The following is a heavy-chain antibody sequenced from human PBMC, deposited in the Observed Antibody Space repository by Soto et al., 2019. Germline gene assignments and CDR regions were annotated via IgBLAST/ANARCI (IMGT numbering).Heavy chain of an antibody. CDR2: ISSSSSYI. D-gene: IGHD1-7*01. Sequence: GSLRLSCAASGFTFSSYSMNWVLQAPGKGLEWVSSISSSSSYIYYADSVKGRFTISRDNAKNSLYLQMNSLRAEDTAVYYCARDRLELRGDAFDIWGQGTMVTVSS. V-gene: IGHV3-21*01. CDR1: GFTFSSYS. CDR3: ARDRLELRGDAFDI. J-gene: IGHJ3*02.